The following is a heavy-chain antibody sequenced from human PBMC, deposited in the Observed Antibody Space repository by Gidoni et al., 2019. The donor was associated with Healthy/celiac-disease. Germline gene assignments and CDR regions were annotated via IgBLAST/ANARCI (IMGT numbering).Heavy chain of an antibody. Sequence: QVQLQQWGAGLLKPSETLSLTCVVYGGYFSDYYWSWIRQPPGKGLEWIGEINHRGSTNYNPSLKSRVTLSLDTSKIHFSLKLSSVTAADTAVYYCARGFGDVRGDLLSDYWGQGTLVTVSA. CDR3: ARGFGDVRGDLLSDY. D-gene: IGHD3-10*01. CDR1: GGYFSDYY. V-gene: IGHV4-34*01. J-gene: IGHJ4*02. CDR2: INHRGST.